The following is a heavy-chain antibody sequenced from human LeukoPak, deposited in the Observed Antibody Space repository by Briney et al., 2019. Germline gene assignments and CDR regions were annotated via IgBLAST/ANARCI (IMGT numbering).Heavy chain of an antibody. D-gene: IGHD2-21*01. V-gene: IGHV4-38-2*02. J-gene: IGHJ6*03. Sequence: SETLSLTCTVSGYSINSGYYWVWIRQPPGKGLEWIGSIYRSGSTDYDPSLKSRVTISVDTSKNQFSLKVSSVTAADTAVYYCARGDCSGSICYSPMDVWGTGTTVTVSS. CDR1: GYSINSGYY. CDR3: ARGDCSGSICYSPMDV. CDR2: IYRSGST.